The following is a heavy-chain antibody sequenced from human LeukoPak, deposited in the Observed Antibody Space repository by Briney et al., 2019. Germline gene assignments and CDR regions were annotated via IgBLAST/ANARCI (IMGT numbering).Heavy chain of an antibody. J-gene: IGHJ4*02. V-gene: IGHV1-18*01. D-gene: IGHD2-15*01. CDR3: ARYCSGGSCYHRVDY. CDR1: GGTFSSYA. CDR2: ISAYNGNT. Sequence: ASVKVSCKASGGTFSSYAISWVRQVPGQGLEWMGWISAYNGNTNYAQKLQGRVTMTTDTSTSTAYMEFRSLRSDDTAVYYCARYCSGGSCYHRVDYWGQGTLVTVSS.